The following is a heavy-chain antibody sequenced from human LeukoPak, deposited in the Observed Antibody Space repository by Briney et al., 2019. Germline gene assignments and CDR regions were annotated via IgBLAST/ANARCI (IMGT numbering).Heavy chain of an antibody. Sequence: ASVKVSCKASGGTFSSYAISWVRQAPGQGLEWMGWINPNSGGTNYAQKFQGRVTMTRDTSISTAYMELSRLRSDDTAVYYCASHSGSYRRHDAFDIWGQGTMVTVSS. CDR1: GGTFSSYA. D-gene: IGHD1-26*01. CDR3: ASHSGSYRRHDAFDI. J-gene: IGHJ3*02. CDR2: INPNSGGT. V-gene: IGHV1-2*02.